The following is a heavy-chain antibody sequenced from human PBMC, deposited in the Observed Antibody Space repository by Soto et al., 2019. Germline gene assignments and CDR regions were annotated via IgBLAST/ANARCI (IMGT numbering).Heavy chain of an antibody. V-gene: IGHV3-33*01. D-gene: IGHD3-3*01. CDR2: IWYDGSNK. CDR3: ARDPLEFWSGYYYFDY. Sequence: QVQLVESGGGVVQPGRSLRLSCAASGFTFRSYGMHWVRQAPGKGLEWVAVIWYDGSNKYYADSVKGRFTISRDNSKNTLYLQMNSLRAEDTAVYYCARDPLEFWSGYYYFDYWGQGTLVTVSS. CDR1: GFTFRSYG. J-gene: IGHJ4*02.